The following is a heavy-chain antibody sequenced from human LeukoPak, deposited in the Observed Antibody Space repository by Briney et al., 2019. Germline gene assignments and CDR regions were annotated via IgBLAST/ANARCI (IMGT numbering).Heavy chain of an antibody. D-gene: IGHD3-10*01. CDR1: GFTFSSYA. CDR3: AKELLWFGELSPIGY. CDR2: ISGSGGST. J-gene: IGHJ4*02. V-gene: IGHV3-23*01. Sequence: GALRLSCAVSGFTFSSYAMSWVRQAPGKGLEWVSAISGSGGSTYYADSVKGRFTISRDNSKNTLYLQMNSLRAEDTAVYNCAKELLWFGELSPIGYWGQGTLVTVSS.